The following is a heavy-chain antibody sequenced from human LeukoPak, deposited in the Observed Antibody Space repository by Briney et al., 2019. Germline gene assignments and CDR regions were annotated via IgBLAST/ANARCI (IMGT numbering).Heavy chain of an antibody. CDR2: MNPNSGNT. Sequence: ASVKVSCKASGYTFTSYDINWVRQATGQGLEWMGWMNPNSGNTGYAQKFQGRVTMTRNTSISTAYMELSSLRSEDTAVYYCASATKNPNYYGSGLGYRPLGYWGQGTLVTVSS. D-gene: IGHD3-10*01. J-gene: IGHJ4*02. V-gene: IGHV1-8*01. CDR3: ASATKNPNYYGSGLGYRPLGY. CDR1: GYTFTSYD.